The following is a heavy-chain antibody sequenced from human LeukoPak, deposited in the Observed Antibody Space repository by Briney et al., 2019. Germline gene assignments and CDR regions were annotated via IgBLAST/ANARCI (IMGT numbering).Heavy chain of an antibody. CDR1: GGTFSSYA. Sequence: GSSVKVSCKASGGTFSSYAISWVRQAPGQGLEWMGGIIPIFGTANYAQKFQGRVTITADGSTSTAYMELSSLRSEDTAVYYCARNPPVTIFGVVINAFDIWGQGTMVTVSS. J-gene: IGHJ3*02. D-gene: IGHD3-3*01. CDR3: ARNPPVTIFGVVINAFDI. V-gene: IGHV1-69*01. CDR2: IIPIFGTA.